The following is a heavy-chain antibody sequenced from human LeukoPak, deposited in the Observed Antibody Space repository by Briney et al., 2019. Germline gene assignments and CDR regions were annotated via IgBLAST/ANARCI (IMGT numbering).Heavy chain of an antibody. CDR2: IRSSSRYK. J-gene: IGHJ6*01. D-gene: IGHD3-22*01. Sequence: GSLRLSCAASGFTFSSYSMKLGPPAPGKGLEWVSSIRSSSRYKYYADSVKGRFTISRDHAKNSLDLQMNSVKAEETAVYYCARDLRWYYYDSSDPYYYGMDVWGQGTTVTVSS. CDR3: ARDLRWYYYDSSDPYYYGMDV. V-gene: IGHV3-21*01. CDR1: GFTFSSYS.